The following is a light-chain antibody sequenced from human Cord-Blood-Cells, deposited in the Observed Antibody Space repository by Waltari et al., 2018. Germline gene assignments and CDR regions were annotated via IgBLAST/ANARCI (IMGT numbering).Light chain of an antibody. CDR1: SSDVGGYNY. J-gene: IGLJ3*02. CDR3: SSYTSSSTLV. CDR2: DVS. Sequence: QSALTQPASVSGSPGQSITISCTGTSSDVGGYNYVSWYQQHPGKSPKLMIYDVSKRPSGVSNRFSCSKSGNTASLTISGLQAEDEADYYSSSYTSSSTLVFGGGTKLTVL. V-gene: IGLV2-14*01.